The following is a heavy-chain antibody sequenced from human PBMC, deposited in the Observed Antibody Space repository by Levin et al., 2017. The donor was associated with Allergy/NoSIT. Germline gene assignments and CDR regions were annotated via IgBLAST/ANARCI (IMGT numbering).Heavy chain of an antibody. CDR2: IYYSGST. V-gene: IGHV4-39*01. D-gene: IGHD3-10*01. CDR3: ASRRYYYGSGSLRFDY. J-gene: IGHJ4*02. CDR1: GGSISSSSYY. Sequence: SETLSLTCTVSGGSISSSSYYWGWIRQPPGKGLEWIGSIYYSGSTYYNPSLKSRVTISVDTSKNQFSLKLSSVTAADTAVYYCASRRYYYGSGSLRFDYWGQGTLVTVSS.